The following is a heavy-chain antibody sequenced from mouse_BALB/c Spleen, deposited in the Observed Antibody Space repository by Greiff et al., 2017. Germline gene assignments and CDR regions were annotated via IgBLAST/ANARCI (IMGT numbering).Heavy chain of an antibody. CDR2: ISCYNGAT. D-gene: IGHD2-4*01. V-gene: IGHV1S34*01. Sequence: LVKTGASVKISCKASGYSFTGYYMHWVKQSHGKSLEWIGYISCYNGATSYNQKFKGKATFTVDTSSSTAYMQFNSLTSEDSAAYYCARSHYDYDGGFAYWGQGTLVTVSA. CDR3: ARSHYDYDGGFAY. CDR1: GYSFTGYY. J-gene: IGHJ3*01.